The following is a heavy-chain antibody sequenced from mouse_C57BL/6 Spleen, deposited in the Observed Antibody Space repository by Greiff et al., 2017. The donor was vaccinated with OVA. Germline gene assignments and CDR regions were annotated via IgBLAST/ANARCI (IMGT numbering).Heavy chain of an antibody. Sequence: EVMLVESGGGLVKPGGSLKLSCAASGFTFSSYAMSWVRQTPEKRLEWVATISDGGSYTYYPDNVKGRFTISRDNAKNNLYLQMSHLKSEDTAMYYCARDQSPYAMDYWGQGTSVTVSS. CDR3: ARDQSPYAMDY. V-gene: IGHV5-4*01. CDR1: GFTFSSYA. J-gene: IGHJ4*01. CDR2: ISDGGSYT.